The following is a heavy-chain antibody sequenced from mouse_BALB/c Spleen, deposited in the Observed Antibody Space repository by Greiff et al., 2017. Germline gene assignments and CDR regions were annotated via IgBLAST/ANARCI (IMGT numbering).Heavy chain of an antibody. CDR1: GFNIKDTY. J-gene: IGHJ4*01. V-gene: IGHV14-3*02. CDR3: AREVYYYAMDY. Sequence: VQLQQSGAELVKPGASVKLSCTASGFNIKDTYMHWVKQRPEQGLEWIGRIDPANGNTKYDPKFQGKATITADTSSNTAYLQLSSLTSENTAVYYCAREVYYYAMDYWGQGTSVTVSS. CDR2: IDPANGNT.